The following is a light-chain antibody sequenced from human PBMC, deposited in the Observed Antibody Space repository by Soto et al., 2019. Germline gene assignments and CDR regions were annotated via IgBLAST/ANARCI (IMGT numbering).Light chain of an antibody. Sequence: EIVLTQSPATLSLSPGERATLSCRASQNINSYLAWYQQKPGQAPRLLIYDASNRATGIAARFSGSGSGTDFTLTIFRLEPEDSAVYFCQQYGSSPFTFGPGTKVDIK. J-gene: IGKJ3*01. CDR1: QNINSY. CDR3: QQYGSSPFT. CDR2: DAS. V-gene: IGKV3-11*01.